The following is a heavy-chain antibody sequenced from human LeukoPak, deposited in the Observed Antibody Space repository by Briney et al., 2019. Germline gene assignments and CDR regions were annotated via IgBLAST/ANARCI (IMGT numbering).Heavy chain of an antibody. CDR3: AGVAGGNYLDAFDI. Sequence: GGSLRLSCAASGFTFSSYWMTWVRQAPGKGLEWVANIKRDGSEIYYVDSVKGRFTISRDNAKNSLDLQMNSLRVEDTALYYCAGVAGGNYLDAFDIWGQGTMVTVSS. D-gene: IGHD1-26*01. J-gene: IGHJ3*02. CDR2: IKRDGSEI. V-gene: IGHV3-7*01. CDR1: GFTFSSYW.